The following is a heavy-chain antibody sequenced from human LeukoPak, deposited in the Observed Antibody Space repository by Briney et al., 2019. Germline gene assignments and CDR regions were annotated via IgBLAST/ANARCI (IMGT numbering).Heavy chain of an antibody. D-gene: IGHD3-10*01. CDR2: INPSGGST. V-gene: IGHV1-46*01. Sequence: ASVKVSCKASGYTFTSYYMHWVRQAPGQGLEWMGIINPSGGSTSYAQKFQGRVTMTRDTSTSTVYMELSSLRSEAPAVYSCAGARITMVRGVTTNNWFDPWGQGTLVTVSS. CDR3: AGARITMVRGVTTNNWFDP. J-gene: IGHJ5*02. CDR1: GYTFTSYY.